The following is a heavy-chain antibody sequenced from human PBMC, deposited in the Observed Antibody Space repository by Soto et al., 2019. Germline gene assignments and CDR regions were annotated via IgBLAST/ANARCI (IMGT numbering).Heavy chain of an antibody. V-gene: IGHV3-9*01. CDR3: AKATRYCSSTSCYADFDY. Sequence: EVQLVESGGGLVQPGRSLRLSCAASGFTFDDYAMHWVRQAPGKGLEWVSGISWNSGSIGYADSVKGRFTISRDNAKISLYLQMNSLRAEDTALYYCAKATRYCSSTSCYADFDYWGQGTLVTVSS. D-gene: IGHD2-2*01. CDR1: GFTFDDYA. J-gene: IGHJ4*02. CDR2: ISWNSGSI.